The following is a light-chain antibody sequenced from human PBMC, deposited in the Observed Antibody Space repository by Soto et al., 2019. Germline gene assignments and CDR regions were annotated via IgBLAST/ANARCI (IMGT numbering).Light chain of an antibody. CDR3: QHYNSWPIA. Sequence: EIVMTQSPATVSVSPGERATLSCRASQSVSSNLAWYQQTPGQAPRLLIYGASTRATDIPARFSGSGSGTEFTLTISSLQSEDFAVYYCQHYNSWPIAFGPGTRLEIK. CDR2: GAS. CDR1: QSVSSN. V-gene: IGKV3-15*01. J-gene: IGKJ5*01.